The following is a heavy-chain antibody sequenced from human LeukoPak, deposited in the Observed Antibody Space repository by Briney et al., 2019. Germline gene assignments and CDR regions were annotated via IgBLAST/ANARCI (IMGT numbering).Heavy chain of an antibody. CDR3: ARDPMAGTFRAFDS. V-gene: IGHV4-4*07. D-gene: IGHD6-19*01. Sequence: SETLSLTCTVSDGSISSYYWSWIRQPAGKGLEWIGRIYSRGSTNYNPSLQSRVTMSVDTSKNQISLKLNSVTAADTAVYYCARDPMAGTFRAFDSWGQGTMVTVSS. CDR1: DGSISSYY. J-gene: IGHJ3*02. CDR2: IYSRGST.